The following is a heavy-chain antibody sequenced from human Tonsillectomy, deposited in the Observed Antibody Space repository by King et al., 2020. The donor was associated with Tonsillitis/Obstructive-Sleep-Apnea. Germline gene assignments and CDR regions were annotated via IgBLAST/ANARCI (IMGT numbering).Heavy chain of an antibody. CDR2: INSDGSRT. V-gene: IGHV3-74*01. J-gene: IGHJ2*01. D-gene: IGHD3-10*01. CDR3: ARDLDGGAGWYFDL. Sequence: VQLVESGGGLVQPGGSLRLSCVTSGFTFSSYWMHWVRQAPGKGLVWVSRINSDGSRTTYADSVKGRFTIARDNAKNTVYLQMNSLIDEDTAVYYCARDLDGGAGWYFDLWGHGTLVTVSS. CDR1: GFTFSSYW.